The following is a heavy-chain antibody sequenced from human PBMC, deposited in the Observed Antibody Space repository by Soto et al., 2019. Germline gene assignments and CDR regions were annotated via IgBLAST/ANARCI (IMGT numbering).Heavy chain of an antibody. CDR1: GFTFSSYG. CDR2: ISYDGSNK. J-gene: IGHJ4*02. CDR3: AGHGIGGYDRFDY. V-gene: IGHV3-30*03. Sequence: QVQLVESGGGVVQPGRSLRLSCAASGFTFSSYGLHGFRQAPGKGLGWVEVISYDGSNKYYAASVKGRFTISRDNSKNTLYLQMNSLRAEDTAVYYCAGHGIGGYDRFDYWGQGTLVTVSS. D-gene: IGHD5-12*01.